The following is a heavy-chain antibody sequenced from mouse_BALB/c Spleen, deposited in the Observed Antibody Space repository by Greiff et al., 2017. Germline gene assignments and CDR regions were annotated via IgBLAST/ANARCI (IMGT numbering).Heavy chain of an antibody. V-gene: IGHV5-9-3*01. J-gene: IGHJ3*01. CDR3: ARNKGSNYGGFAY. Sequence: EVQLVESGGGLVKPGGSLKLSCAASGFTFSSYAMSWVRQTPEKRLEWVATISSGGSYTYYPDSVKGRFTISRDNAKNTLYLQMSSLRSEDTAMYYCARNKGSNYGGFAYWGQGTLVTVSA. CDR1: GFTFSSYA. D-gene: IGHD2-5*01. CDR2: ISSGGSYT.